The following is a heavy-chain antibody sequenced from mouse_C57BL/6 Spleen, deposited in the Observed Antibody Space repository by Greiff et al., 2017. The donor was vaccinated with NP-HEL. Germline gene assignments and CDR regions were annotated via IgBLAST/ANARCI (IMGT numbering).Heavy chain of an antibody. D-gene: IGHD2-5*01. CDR1: GYTFTDYY. CDR3: ARSNYVGAMDY. V-gene: IGHV1-26*01. CDR2: INPNNGGT. J-gene: IGHJ4*01. Sequence: VQLQQSGPELVKPGASVKISCKASGYTFTDYYMNWVKQSHGKSLEWIGDINPNNGGTSYNQKFKGKATLTVDKSSSTAYMELRSLTSEDSAVYYCARSNYVGAMDYWGQGTSVTVSS.